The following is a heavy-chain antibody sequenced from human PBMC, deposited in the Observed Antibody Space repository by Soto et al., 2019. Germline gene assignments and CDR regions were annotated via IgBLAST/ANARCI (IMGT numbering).Heavy chain of an antibody. CDR2: IKSKTDGGTT. CDR3: TTDQPNYYG. V-gene: IGHV3-15*07. Sequence: SVSNAWMNWVRQAPGKGLEWVGRIKSKTDGGTTDYAAPVKGRFTISRDDSKNTLYLQMNSLTTEDTAVYYCTTDQPNYYGRGQGTLVTVSS. D-gene: IGHD3-10*01. CDR1: SVSNAW. J-gene: IGHJ4*02.